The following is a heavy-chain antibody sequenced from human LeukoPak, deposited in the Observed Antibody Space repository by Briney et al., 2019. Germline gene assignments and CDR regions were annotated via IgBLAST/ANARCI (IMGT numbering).Heavy chain of an antibody. D-gene: IGHD5-24*01. CDR3: ARWAGYGYNYCFDY. Sequence: SVKVSCKASGGTFSSYAISWVRQAPGQGLEWMGGIIPIFGTANCAQKFQGRVTITTDESTSTAYMELSSLRSEDTAVYYCARWAGYGYNYCFDYWGQGTLVTVSS. CDR2: IIPIFGTA. CDR1: GGTFSSYA. J-gene: IGHJ4*02. V-gene: IGHV1-69*05.